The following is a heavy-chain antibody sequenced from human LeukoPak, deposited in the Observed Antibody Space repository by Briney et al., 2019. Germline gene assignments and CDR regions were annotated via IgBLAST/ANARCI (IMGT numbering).Heavy chain of an antibody. Sequence: GGSLRLSCAASGFTVSSNYMSWVRQAPGKGLEWVSVIYSGGSTYYADSVKGRFTISRDNSKNTLCLQMNSLRAEDTAVYYCARARAAAGIGGLVGYYYYGMDVWGKGTTVTVSS. V-gene: IGHV3-53*01. D-gene: IGHD6-13*01. CDR1: GFTVSSNY. J-gene: IGHJ6*04. CDR3: ARARAAAGIGGLVGYYYYGMDV. CDR2: IYSGGST.